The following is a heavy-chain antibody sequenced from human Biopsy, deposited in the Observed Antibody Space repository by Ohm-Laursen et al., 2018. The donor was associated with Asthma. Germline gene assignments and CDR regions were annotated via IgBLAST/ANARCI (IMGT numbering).Heavy chain of an antibody. D-gene: IGHD3-3*02. CDR3: ARTFHFWSPYHAEHYQL. CDR2: IKHDGTEK. CDR1: GFTFSHYN. J-gene: IGHJ1*01. V-gene: IGHV3-7*01. Sequence: GSLRLSCSASGFTFSHYNMNWVRQAPGKGLEWVANIKHDGTEKNHVDSLKGRFTISRDNAKNSLYLQMNSLRAEDTAAYYCARTFHFWSPYHAEHYQLWGQGTLVTVPS.